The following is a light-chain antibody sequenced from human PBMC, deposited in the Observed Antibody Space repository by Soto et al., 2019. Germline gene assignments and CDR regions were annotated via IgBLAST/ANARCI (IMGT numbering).Light chain of an antibody. CDR3: CSYAGTYTLV. CDR1: SSDAGGYDF. J-gene: IGLJ3*02. V-gene: IGLV2-11*01. Sequence: QSALTQPRSVSGSPGQSVTISCTGSSSDAGGYDFVSWYQQHPGKAPKLMISDVSERPSGVPDRFSGSKSANTASLTISGLQAEDEADYYCCSYAGTYTLVFGGGTKLTVL. CDR2: DVS.